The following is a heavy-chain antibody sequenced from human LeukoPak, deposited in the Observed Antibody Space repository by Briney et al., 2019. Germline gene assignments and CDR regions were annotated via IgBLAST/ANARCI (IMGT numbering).Heavy chain of an antibody. D-gene: IGHD6-6*01. J-gene: IGHJ4*02. V-gene: IGHV3-48*03. CDR2: ISSSGSKI. CDR3: ASYSTSSRAGFDY. CDR1: AFTFSSYE. Sequence: GGSLRLSCAASAFTFSSYEMSWVRQAPGKGLEWVSYISSSGSKIYYADSVKGRFTISRDNAKNSLYLQMNSLRAEDTALYYCASYSTSSRAGFDYWGQGTLLTVSS.